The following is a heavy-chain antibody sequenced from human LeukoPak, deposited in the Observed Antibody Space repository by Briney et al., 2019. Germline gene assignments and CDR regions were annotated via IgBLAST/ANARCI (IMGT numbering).Heavy chain of an antibody. CDR1: GDSVSGNSAA. V-gene: IGHV6-1*01. CDR2: TYYRSKWFN. Sequence: SQTLSLTCAISGDSVSGNSAAWNWIRQSPSRGLEWLGRTYYRSKWFNDYSISVKSRITINPDTSKNQFSLQLNSVTPEDTAVYYCARDLSLAMYEWGQGTLVTVSS. D-gene: IGHD6-6*01. CDR3: ARDLSLAMYE. J-gene: IGHJ4*02.